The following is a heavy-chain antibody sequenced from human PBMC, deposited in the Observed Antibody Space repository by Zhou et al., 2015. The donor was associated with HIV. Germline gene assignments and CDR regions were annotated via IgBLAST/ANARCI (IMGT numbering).Heavy chain of an antibody. D-gene: IGHD4-17*01. Sequence: QVQLVQSGAEVKKPGSSVKVSCKASGGTFSSYAISWVRQAPGQGLEWMGGIIPIFGTANYAQKFQGRVTITADESTSTAYMELSSLRSEDTAVYYCARAAARMTTVKRNAFDIWGQGTMVTVSS. CDR3: ARAAARMTTVKRNAFDI. J-gene: IGHJ3*02. CDR1: GGTFSSYA. CDR2: IIPIFGTA. V-gene: IGHV1-69*01.